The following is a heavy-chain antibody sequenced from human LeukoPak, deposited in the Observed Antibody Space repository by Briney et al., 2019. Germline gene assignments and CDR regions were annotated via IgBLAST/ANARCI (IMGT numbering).Heavy chain of an antibody. CDR1: GFTFDDYA. Sequence: GGSLRLSCAASGFTFDDYAMHWVRQAPGKGLEGVSGISWNSGRIVYADSVKGRFTISRDDAKISLYLQMNTLRAEDTALYYCAKAPSRLAYVMDVWGQGTTVTVSS. CDR2: ISWNSGRI. J-gene: IGHJ6*02. CDR3: AKAPSRLAYVMDV. D-gene: IGHD2-21*01. V-gene: IGHV3-9*01.